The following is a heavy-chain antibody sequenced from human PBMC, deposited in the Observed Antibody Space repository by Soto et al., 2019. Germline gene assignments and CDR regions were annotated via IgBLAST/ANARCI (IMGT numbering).Heavy chain of an antibody. J-gene: IGHJ5*02. D-gene: IGHD2-2*01. CDR3: ARFITVPAAGVWFDP. CDR1: GGSISSGGYY. Sequence: QVQLQESGPGLVKPSQTLSLTCTVSGGSISSGGYYWSWIRQHPGKALEWIGYIYYSGSTYYNPSLKSRVTISVDTSKNQFSLKLSSVTAADTAVYYCARFITVPAAGVWFDPWGQGTLVTVSS. V-gene: IGHV4-31*03. CDR2: IYYSGST.